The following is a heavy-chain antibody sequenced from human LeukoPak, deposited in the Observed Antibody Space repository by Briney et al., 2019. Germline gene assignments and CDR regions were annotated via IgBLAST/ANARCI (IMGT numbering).Heavy chain of an antibody. J-gene: IGHJ6*02. CDR3: ARQEGGVGPGYYYYAMDV. Sequence: SETLSLTCTVSGGSVSSTIYYWGWIRQPPGKGLEWIGSIYYSGSTFYNPSLTLKSRVTVSVDTSNNQFSLKLSSVTAADTAVYFCARQEGGVGPGYYYYAMDVWGHGTTVTVSS. D-gene: IGHD3-16*01. CDR2: IYYSGST. V-gene: IGHV4-39*01. CDR1: GGSVSSTIYY.